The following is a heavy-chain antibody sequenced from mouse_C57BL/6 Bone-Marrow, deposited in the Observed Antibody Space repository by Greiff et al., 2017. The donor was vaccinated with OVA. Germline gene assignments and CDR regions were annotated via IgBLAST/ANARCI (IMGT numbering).Heavy chain of an antibody. V-gene: IGHV1-74*01. Sequence: QVQLKESGAELVKPGASVKVSCKASGYTFTSYWMHWVKQRPGQGLEWIGRIHPSDSDTNYNQKFKGKATLTVDKSSSTAYMQLSSLTSEDSAVYYCAIGSPTVVESLNAMDYWGQGTSVTVSS. CDR3: AIGSPTVVESLNAMDY. CDR2: IHPSDSDT. CDR1: GYTFTSYW. J-gene: IGHJ4*01. D-gene: IGHD1-1*01.